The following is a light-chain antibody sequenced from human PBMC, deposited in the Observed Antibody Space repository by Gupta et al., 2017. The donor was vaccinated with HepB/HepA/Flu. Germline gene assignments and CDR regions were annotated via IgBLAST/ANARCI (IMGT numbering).Light chain of an antibody. V-gene: IGKV1-39*01. CDR1: ESISLF. CDR3: QQNYTYLFS. Sequence: DLQSNEPPSSLSASVGDRVTITCRASESISLFLNWYQQKSGKPPKLLIYAASTLESGVPSRFSGKESGTDFTLTISSLQPDDFATYYCQQNYTYLFSFGPGTKLEIK. CDR2: AAS. J-gene: IGKJ2*03.